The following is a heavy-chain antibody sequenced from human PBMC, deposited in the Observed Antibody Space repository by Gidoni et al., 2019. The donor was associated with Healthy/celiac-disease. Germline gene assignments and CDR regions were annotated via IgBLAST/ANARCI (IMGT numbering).Heavy chain of an antibody. CDR1: GGSISSGGYY. CDR3: ARAHQGDIVVVVAVYFDY. Sequence: QVQLQESGPGLVKPSQTLSLTCTVSGGSISSGGYYWSWIRQHPGKGLEWIGYSYYSGSTYYNPSLKSRVTISVDTSKNQFSLKLSSVTAADTAVYYCARAHQGDIVVVVAVYFDYWGQGTLVTVSS. D-gene: IGHD2-15*01. J-gene: IGHJ4*02. V-gene: IGHV4-31*03. CDR2: SYYSGST.